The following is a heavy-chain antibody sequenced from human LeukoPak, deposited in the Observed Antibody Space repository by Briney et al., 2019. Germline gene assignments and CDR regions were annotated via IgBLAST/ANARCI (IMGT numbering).Heavy chain of an antibody. CDR1: GGSISSSSYY. J-gene: IGHJ4*02. CDR3: ARRLAGTEDY. CDR2: IYYSGST. D-gene: IGHD6-13*01. V-gene: IGHV4-39*01. Sequence: PSETLSLTSTVSGGSISSSSYYWGWIRQPPGKGLEWIGGIYYSGSTYYNPSLKSRVTISVDKSKNQFSLKLTSVTAADTAVYYCARRLAGTEDYWGQGTLVTVSS.